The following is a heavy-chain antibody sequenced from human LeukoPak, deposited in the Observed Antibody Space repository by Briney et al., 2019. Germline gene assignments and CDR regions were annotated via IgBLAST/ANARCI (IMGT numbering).Heavy chain of an antibody. D-gene: IGHD2-21*02. CDR1: GFTFSSYG. V-gene: IGHV3-30*18. Sequence: GGSLRLSCAASGFTFSSYGMHWVRRAPGKGLEWVAVISYDGSNKYYADSVKGRFTISRDNSKNTLYLQMNSLRAEDTAVYYCAKDLERHIVVVTASAVDYWGQGTLVTVSS. CDR2: ISYDGSNK. CDR3: AKDLERHIVVVTASAVDY. J-gene: IGHJ4*02.